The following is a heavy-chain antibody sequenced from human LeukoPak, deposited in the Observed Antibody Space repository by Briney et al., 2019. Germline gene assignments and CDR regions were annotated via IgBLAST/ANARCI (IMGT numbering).Heavy chain of an antibody. D-gene: IGHD6-19*01. J-gene: IGHJ4*02. Sequence: GGSLRLSCAASGFTFSSYGMHWVRQAPGKGLEWVAFIRYDGSNKYYADSVKGGFTISRDNSKNTLYLQMNSLRAVDTVVYYCAKDPRGAGVFDYWGQGTLVTVSS. CDR2: IRYDGSNK. CDR3: AKDPRGAGVFDY. CDR1: GFTFSSYG. V-gene: IGHV3-30*02.